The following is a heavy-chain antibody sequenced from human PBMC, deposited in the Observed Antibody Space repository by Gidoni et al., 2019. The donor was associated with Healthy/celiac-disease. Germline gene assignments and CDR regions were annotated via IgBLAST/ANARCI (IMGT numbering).Heavy chain of an antibody. J-gene: IGHJ6*02. D-gene: IGHD4-17*01. CDR2: INPNSGGT. CDR3: ARTLDDYGDYDYGMDV. V-gene: IGHV1-2*02. Sequence: GWINPNSGGTNYAQKFQGRVTMTRDTSISTAYMELSRLRSDDTAVYYCARTLDDYGDYDYGMDVWGQGTTVTVSS.